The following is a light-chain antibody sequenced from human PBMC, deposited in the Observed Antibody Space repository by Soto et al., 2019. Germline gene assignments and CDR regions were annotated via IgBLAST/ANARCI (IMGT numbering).Light chain of an antibody. V-gene: IGKV1-39*01. CDR3: QQSFSTPLS. Sequence: DVQMTQSPSSLSASVGDRVTLSWRASESVNKYLNWYQHKPGNVPTLLIYAATTLQRGVPSMFNGSGFGTDFTVTISNLQPEDFATYYCQQSFSTPLSFGGGTKVEIK. CDR2: AAT. J-gene: IGKJ4*01. CDR1: ESVNKY.